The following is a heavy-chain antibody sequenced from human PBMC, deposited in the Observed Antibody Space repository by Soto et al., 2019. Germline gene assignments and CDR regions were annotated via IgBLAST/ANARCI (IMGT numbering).Heavy chain of an antibody. CDR3: ARGGRGIVVVPAGFDP. Sequence: SETLSLTCTVSGGSISSYYWSWIRQPPGKGLEWIGYIYYSGSTNYNPSLKSRVTISVDTSKNQFSLKLSSVTAADTAVYYCARGGRGIVVVPAGFDPWGQGTLVTVSS. V-gene: IGHV4-59*01. CDR1: GGSISSYY. J-gene: IGHJ5*02. CDR2: IYYSGST. D-gene: IGHD2-2*01.